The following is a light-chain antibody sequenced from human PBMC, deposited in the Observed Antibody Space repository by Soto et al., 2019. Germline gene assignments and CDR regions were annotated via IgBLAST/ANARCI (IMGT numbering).Light chain of an antibody. CDR3: SSYTSSSTYV. J-gene: IGLJ1*01. CDR1: SSDVGSSNG. CDR2: DVS. Sequence: QSVLTQPPSVSGSPGQSVAISCTGTSSDVGSSNGVSWYQQPPGTAPKLMIYDVSNRPSGFPDRFSGSKSGNTASLTISGLQAEDEADYYCSSYTSSSTYVFGSGTKVTVL. V-gene: IGLV2-18*02.